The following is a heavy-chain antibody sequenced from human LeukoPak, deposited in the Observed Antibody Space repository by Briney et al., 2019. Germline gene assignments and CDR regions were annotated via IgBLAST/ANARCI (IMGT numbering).Heavy chain of an antibody. D-gene: IGHD3-22*01. Sequence: GASVKVSCKASRYTFTGYYMHWVRQAPGQGLEWMGWINPNSGGTNYAQKFQGRVTMTRDTSISTAYMELSRLRSDDTAVYYCARVDDRGHYYDSSGPRKLFDYWGQGTLVTVSS. CDR1: RYTFTGYY. J-gene: IGHJ4*02. CDR3: ARVDDRGHYYDSSGPRKLFDY. CDR2: INPNSGGT. V-gene: IGHV1-2*02.